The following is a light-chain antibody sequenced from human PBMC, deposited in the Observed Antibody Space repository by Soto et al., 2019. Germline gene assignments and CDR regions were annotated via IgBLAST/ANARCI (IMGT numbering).Light chain of an antibody. Sequence: EVVMTQSPATLSVSPLEIATLSCMASQSVSNNYLAWYQQKPGQAPRLLIYGASNRATGIPDRFSGSGSGTDFTLTISRLEPEDFAVYYCQQFSSYPLTFGGGTKVDIK. CDR1: QSVSNNY. CDR2: GAS. V-gene: IGKV3-20*01. J-gene: IGKJ4*01. CDR3: QQFSSYPLT.